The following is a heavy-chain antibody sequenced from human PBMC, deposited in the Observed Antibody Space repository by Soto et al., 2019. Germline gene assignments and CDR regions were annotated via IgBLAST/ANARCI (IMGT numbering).Heavy chain of an antibody. CDR3: ARDRDYYDSSGYLDAFDI. Sequence: SETLSLTCTVSGGSISSGDYYWSWIRQPPGKGLEWIGYIYYSGSTYYNPSLKSRVTISVDTSKNQFSLKLSSVTAADTAVYYCARDRDYYDSSGYLDAFDICAKGQWSPSPQ. CDR1: GGSISSGDYY. D-gene: IGHD3-22*01. CDR2: IYYSGST. J-gene: IGHJ3*02. V-gene: IGHV4-30-4*01.